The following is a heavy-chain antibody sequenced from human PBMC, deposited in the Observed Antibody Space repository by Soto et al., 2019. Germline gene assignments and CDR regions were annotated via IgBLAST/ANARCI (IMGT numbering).Heavy chain of an antibody. CDR2: IKQDGSDK. CDR1: GFTFNSYW. CDR3: ARAIYSSGWNEGGWYFDL. J-gene: IGHJ2*01. D-gene: IGHD6-19*01. V-gene: IGHV3-7*03. Sequence: EVQLVESGGGLVQPGGSLRLSCAASGFTFNSYWMSWVRQAPGKGLEWVANIKQDGSDKYHVDSLRGRFTISRDNAKNSLYLQMNSLRVEDTAVYYCARAIYSSGWNEGGWYFDLWGRGTLVTVSS.